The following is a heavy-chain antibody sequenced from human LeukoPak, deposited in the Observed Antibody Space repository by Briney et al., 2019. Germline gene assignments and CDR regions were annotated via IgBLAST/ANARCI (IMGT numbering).Heavy chain of an antibody. Sequence: AASVKVSCKASGYTFTDYYMHWVRQAPGQGLEWMGWINPNSGATNSAQKFQGRVTMTRDTSISTAYMELSRLRSDDTAMYYCARDGNFDYWGQGTLVTVSS. J-gene: IGHJ4*02. D-gene: IGHD1-26*01. CDR2: INPNSGAT. CDR3: ARDGNFDY. V-gene: IGHV1-2*02. CDR1: GYTFTDYY.